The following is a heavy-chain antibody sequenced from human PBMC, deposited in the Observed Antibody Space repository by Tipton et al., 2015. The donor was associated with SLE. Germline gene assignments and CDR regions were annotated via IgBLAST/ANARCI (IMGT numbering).Heavy chain of an antibody. J-gene: IGHJ2*01. Sequence: LRLSCTVSGGSISSYYWSWIRQPPGKGLEWIGYIYYSGSTNYNPSLKSRVTISVDTSKNQFSLKLSSVTAADTAVYYCARLLPQHYYDSSGQNGDCWYFDLWGRGTLVTVSS. V-gene: IGHV4-59*08. CDR3: ARLLPQHYYDSSGQNGDCWYFDL. D-gene: IGHD3-22*01. CDR1: GGSISSYY. CDR2: IYYSGST.